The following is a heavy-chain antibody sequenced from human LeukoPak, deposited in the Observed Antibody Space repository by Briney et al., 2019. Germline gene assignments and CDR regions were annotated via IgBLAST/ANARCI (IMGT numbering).Heavy chain of an antibody. CDR2: IKQDGTEK. V-gene: IGHV3-7*05. D-gene: IGHD6-19*01. J-gene: IGHJ5*02. CDR1: GLTFSNYW. Sequence: HAGGSLSLSCAASGLTFSNYWMNWVRQAPGKGLEWVANIKQDGTEKYYVDSVKGRFTISRDNAENSLNLQMNSLRAEDTAVYYCARGMTVAANWFDPWGQGTLVTVSS. CDR3: ARGMTVAANWFDP.